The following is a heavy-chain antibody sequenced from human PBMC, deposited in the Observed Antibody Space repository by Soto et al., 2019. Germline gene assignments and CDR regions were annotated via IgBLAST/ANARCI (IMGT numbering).Heavy chain of an antibody. CDR3: ARDLHGDPYY. CDR2: IIPIFGTA. D-gene: IGHD4-17*01. V-gene: IGHV1-69*05. Sequence: ASVKVSCKASGGTFSSYAISWVRQAPGQGLEWMGGIIPIFGTANYAQKFQGRVTMTTDTSTSTAYKELRSLRSDDTAVYYCARDLHGDPYYWGQGTLVTVSS. CDR1: GGTFSSYA. J-gene: IGHJ4*02.